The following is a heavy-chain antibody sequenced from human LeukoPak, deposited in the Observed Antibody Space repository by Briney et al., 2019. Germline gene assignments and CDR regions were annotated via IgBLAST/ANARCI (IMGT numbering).Heavy chain of an antibody. V-gene: IGHV3-53*01. CDR3: ARDGSYLDY. Sequence: PGGSLRLSCAASGFTFSDYYMSWIRQAPGKGLEWVSILYSGGSPYYADSVKGRFTISRDNSKNTLYLQMNSLRAEDTVVYYCARDGSYLDYWGQGALVTVSS. CDR2: LYSGGSP. J-gene: IGHJ4*02. CDR1: GFTFSDYY.